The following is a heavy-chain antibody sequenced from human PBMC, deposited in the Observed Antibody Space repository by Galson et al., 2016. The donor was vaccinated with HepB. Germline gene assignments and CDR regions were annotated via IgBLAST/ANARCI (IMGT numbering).Heavy chain of an antibody. Sequence: SLRLSCAASGFTFDSYAMSWVRQTPGKGLEWVSITNNSGSTTHYADSVKGRFTVSRDNAKNTLYLQMNSLRADDTAVYYCAPHSITVAVYFAYWGQVTLVTVAS. D-gene: IGHD6-19*01. CDR2: TNNSGSTT. J-gene: IGHJ4*02. V-gene: IGHV3-23*01. CDR3: APHSITVAVYFAY. CDR1: GFTFDSYA.